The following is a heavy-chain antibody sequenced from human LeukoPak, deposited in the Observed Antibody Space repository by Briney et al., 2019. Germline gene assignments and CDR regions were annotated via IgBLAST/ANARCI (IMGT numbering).Heavy chain of an antibody. CDR2: IYYSGST. J-gene: IGHJ4*02. Sequence: PSETLSLTCTVSGGSISSYYWSWVRQPPGKGLEWIGYIYYSGSTNYNPSLKSRVTISVDTSKNQFSLKLSSVTAADTAVYYCARHGYYDSSGYYDYWGQGTLVTVSS. CDR1: GGSISSYY. CDR3: ARHGYYDSSGYYDY. D-gene: IGHD3-22*01. V-gene: IGHV4-59*08.